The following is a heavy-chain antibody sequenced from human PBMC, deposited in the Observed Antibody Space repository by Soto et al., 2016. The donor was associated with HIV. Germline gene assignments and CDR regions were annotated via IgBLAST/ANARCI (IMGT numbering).Heavy chain of an antibody. Sequence: QVQLQQWGAGLLKPSETLSLTCAVYGGSFSGYYWSWIRQPPGKGLEWIGEINHSGSTNYNPSLKSRVTISVDTSKNQFSLKLSSVTAADTAVYYCAREYMLTGYSSSWWNYWGQGNPWSPSPQ. D-gene: IGHD6-13*01. V-gene: IGHV4-34*01. CDR2: INHSGST. CDR1: GGSFSGYY. CDR3: AREYMLTGYSSSWWNY. J-gene: IGHJ4*02.